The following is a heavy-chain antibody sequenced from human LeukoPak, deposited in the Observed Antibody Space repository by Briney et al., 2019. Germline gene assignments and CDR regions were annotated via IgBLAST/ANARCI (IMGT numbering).Heavy chain of an antibody. J-gene: IGHJ3*02. CDR2: IYWDDDK. CDR3: AHRRPYYDSSGYFRVSNASDI. CDR1: GFSLSTSGVG. Sequence: SGPTLVNPTQTLTLTCTFSGFSLSTSGVGVGWIRQPPGKALEWLALIYWDDDKRYSPSLKSRLTITKDTSKNQVVLTMTNMDPVDTATYYCAHRRPYYDSSGYFRVSNASDIWGQGTMVTVSS. D-gene: IGHD3-22*01. V-gene: IGHV2-5*02.